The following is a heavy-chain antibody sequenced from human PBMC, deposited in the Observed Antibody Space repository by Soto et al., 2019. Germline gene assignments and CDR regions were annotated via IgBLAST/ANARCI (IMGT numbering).Heavy chain of an antibody. CDR2: IIPIFGTA. CDR1: GGTFSSYA. CDR3: ARDRGYDFWRGSFDY. D-gene: IGHD3-3*01. Sequence: ASVKVSCKASGGTFSSYAIGWVRQAPGQGLEWMGGIIPIFGTANYAQKFQGRVTITADKSTSTAYMELSSLRSEDTAVYYCARDRGYDFWRGSFDYWGQGTLVTVSS. J-gene: IGHJ4*02. V-gene: IGHV1-69*06.